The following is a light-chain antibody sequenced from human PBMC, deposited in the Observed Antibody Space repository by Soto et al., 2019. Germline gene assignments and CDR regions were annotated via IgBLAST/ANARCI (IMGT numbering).Light chain of an antibody. J-gene: IGKJ1*01. CDR2: AAS. CDR1: QGISNY. CDR3: QKYNSAPRT. Sequence: DXQMTXSPSSLSAXXXXXXTITCRASQGISNYLAWYQQKPGKVPKLLIYAASTLQSGVPSRFSGSGSGTDFTLTISSLQPEDVATYYCQKYNSAPRTFGQVTKVEIK. V-gene: IGKV1-27*01.